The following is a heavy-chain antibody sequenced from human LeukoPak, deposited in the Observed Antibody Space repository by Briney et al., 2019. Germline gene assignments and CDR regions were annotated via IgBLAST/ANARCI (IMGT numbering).Heavy chain of an antibody. D-gene: IGHD3-3*01. CDR2: INPSGGST. CDR3: ARDERFLEWLPTW. V-gene: IGHV1-46*01. Sequence: ASVKVSCKASGYTFTSYYMHWVRQAPGQGLEWMGIINPSGGSTSYAQKFQGRVTMTRDTSTSTAYMELRSLRSDDTAVYYCARDERFLEWLPTWWGQGTLVTVSS. CDR1: GYTFTSYY. J-gene: IGHJ4*02.